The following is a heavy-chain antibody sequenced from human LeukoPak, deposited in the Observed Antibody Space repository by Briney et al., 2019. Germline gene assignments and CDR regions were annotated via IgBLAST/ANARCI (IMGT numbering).Heavy chain of an antibody. D-gene: IGHD5-18*01. CDR2: IYNTGAA. J-gene: IGHJ4*02. CDR3: ASAVYTLYYFDY. V-gene: IGHV4-30-2*01. Sequence: SETLSLTCAVSGGSISSGGHSWSWIRQPPGKGLEWIGYIYNTGAAFYSPSLKSRVTMSLDSSKNQFSLRLSAMTAADTAIYYCASAVYTLYYFDYWGQGALVTVSS. CDR1: GGSISSGGHS.